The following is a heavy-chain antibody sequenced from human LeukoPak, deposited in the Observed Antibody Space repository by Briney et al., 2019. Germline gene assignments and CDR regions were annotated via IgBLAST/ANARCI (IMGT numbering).Heavy chain of an antibody. Sequence: PSETLSLTCTVSGGPISSYYWSWIRQPPGKGLEWIGYIYYTGSTNYNPSLTSRVTISVDTSKSQFSLKLSSVTAADTAVYYCARPHSNSARGSFDIWGPGTMVTVSS. V-gene: IGHV4-59*01. CDR1: GGPISSYY. D-gene: IGHD6-6*01. CDR2: IYYTGST. J-gene: IGHJ3*02. CDR3: ARPHSNSARGSFDI.